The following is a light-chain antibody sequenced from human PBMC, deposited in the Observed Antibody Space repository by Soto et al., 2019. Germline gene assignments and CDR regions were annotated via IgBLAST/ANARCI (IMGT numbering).Light chain of an antibody. CDR3: HQYHSWPPLT. J-gene: IGKJ4*01. Sequence: EIVLTQSPATLSVSPGERATLSCGASHSLSNNLAWYQQKPDQAPRLLIYGASTRVTGIPARFSGRGSGTEFTLTISSLQSEDFAVYYCHQYHSWPPLTFGGGTKVEIK. V-gene: IGKV3-15*01. CDR2: GAS. CDR1: HSLSNN.